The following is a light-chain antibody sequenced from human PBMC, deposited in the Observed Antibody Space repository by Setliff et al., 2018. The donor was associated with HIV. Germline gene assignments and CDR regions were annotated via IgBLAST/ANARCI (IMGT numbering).Light chain of an antibody. J-gene: IGLJ1*01. V-gene: IGLV2-14*03. CDR3: CSYINTFI. CDR1: SSDVGGYNY. Sequence: QSALTQPASVSGSPGQSITISCTGTSSDVGGYNYVSWYQQHPGKAPKLMIYDVSHRPSGVSNRFSGSKSGNTASLTISGLQAEDEADYYCCSYINTFIFGGGTKVTVL. CDR2: DVS.